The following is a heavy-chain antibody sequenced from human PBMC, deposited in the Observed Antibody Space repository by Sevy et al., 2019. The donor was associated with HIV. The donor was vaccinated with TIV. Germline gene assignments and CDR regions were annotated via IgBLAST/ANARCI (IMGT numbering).Heavy chain of an antibody. CDR3: ATAPGYYDSAPFDY. V-gene: IGHV3-15*01. CDR2: IKSKIDGETT. J-gene: IGHJ4*02. D-gene: IGHD3-22*01. CDR1: GFTFNNAW. Sequence: GGSLRLSCAVSGFTFNNAWMNWVRQAPGTGLQWVGLIKSKIDGETTDYAAPVKGRFTISGDDSKNTLFLQMNSLKIEDTAVYCCATAPGYYDSAPFDYWGPGTLVTVSS.